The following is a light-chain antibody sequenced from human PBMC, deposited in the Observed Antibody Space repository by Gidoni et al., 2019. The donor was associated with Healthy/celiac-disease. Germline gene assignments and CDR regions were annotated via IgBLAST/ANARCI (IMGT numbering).Light chain of an antibody. V-gene: IGKV3-11*01. CDR2: AVS. J-gene: IGKJ1*01. CDR1: QSVSSY. CDR3: QQRSNWLWT. Sequence: EIVLTHTPATLSLSPGERATLSCRASQSVSSYLVWYQQKFGQAPRRLIYAVSKRATGLPARFSGSGSGTDFTLTISSLEPEDFAVYYCQQRSNWLWTFGQGTKVEIK.